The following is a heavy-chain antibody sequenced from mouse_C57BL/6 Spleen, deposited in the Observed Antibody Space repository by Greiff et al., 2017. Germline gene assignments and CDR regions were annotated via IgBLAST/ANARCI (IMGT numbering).Heavy chain of an antibody. CDR1: GYTFTSYW. CDR2: IHPNSGST. J-gene: IGHJ3*01. Sequence: VQLQQPGAELVKPGASVKLSCKASGYTFTSYWMRWVKQRPGQGLEWIGVIHPNSGSTNYNEKFKSKATLTVDKSSSTAYMQLSSLTTEDYAVYYCARWSYLAYWGQGTLVTVSA. D-gene: IGHD1-1*01. CDR3: ARWSYLAY. V-gene: IGHV1-64*01.